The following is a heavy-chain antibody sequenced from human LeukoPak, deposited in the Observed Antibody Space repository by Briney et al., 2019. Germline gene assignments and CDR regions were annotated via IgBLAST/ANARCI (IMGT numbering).Heavy chain of an antibody. Sequence: GGSLRLSCAASGFTFNIYWMHWARQVPGKGLEWVYLIKSDGSSTTYADSVKGRFTISRDNAKNTLYLQMNSLRAEDTAVYYCARDRGYQPDYWGQGTLVTVSS. J-gene: IGHJ4*02. CDR2: IKSDGSST. CDR1: GFTFNIYW. V-gene: IGHV3-74*01. D-gene: IGHD5-18*01. CDR3: ARDRGYQPDY.